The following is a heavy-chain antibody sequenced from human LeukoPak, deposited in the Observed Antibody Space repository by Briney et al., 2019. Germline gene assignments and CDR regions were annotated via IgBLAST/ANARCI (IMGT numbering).Heavy chain of an antibody. Sequence: PGGSLRLSCAAFGFTFTNYWMTWVRQAPGKGLEWVANINQDGSVKYYVDSLKGRFTISRDNAKNSLFLQMNSLRAEDTAVYYCARIGYSSSCQDYWGQGTLVTVSS. V-gene: IGHV3-7*01. D-gene: IGHD6-6*01. CDR2: INQDGSVK. J-gene: IGHJ4*02. CDR3: ARIGYSSSCQDY. CDR1: GFTFTNYW.